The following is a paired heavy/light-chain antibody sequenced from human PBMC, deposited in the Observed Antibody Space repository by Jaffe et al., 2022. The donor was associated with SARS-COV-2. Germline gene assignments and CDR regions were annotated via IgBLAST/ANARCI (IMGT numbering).Light chain of an antibody. CDR2: GNS. Sequence: QSVLTQPPSVSGAPGQRVTISCTGSSSNIGAGYDVHWYQQLPGTAPKLLIYGNSNRPSGVPDRFSGSKSGTSASLAISGLQAEDEADYYCQSYDSSLSGGVFGTGTKVTVL. J-gene: IGLJ1*01. V-gene: IGLV1-40*01. CDR3: QSYDSSLSGGV. CDR1: SSNIGAGYD.
Heavy chain of an antibody. CDR3: AHSPAGPYYYDSSGYWALFDY. J-gene: IGHJ4*02. Sequence: QITLKESGPTLVKPTQTLTLTCTFSGFSLSTSGVGVGWIRQPPGKALEWLALIYWDDDKRYSPSLKSRLTITKDTSKNQVVLTMTNMDPVDTATYYCAHSPAGPYYYDSSGYWALFDYWGQGTLVTVSS. CDR1: GFSLSTSGVG. V-gene: IGHV2-5*02. CDR2: IYWDDDK. D-gene: IGHD3-22*01.